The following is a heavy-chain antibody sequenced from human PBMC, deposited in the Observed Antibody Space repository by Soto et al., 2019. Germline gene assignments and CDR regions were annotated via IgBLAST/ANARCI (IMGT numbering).Heavy chain of an antibody. CDR2: IREDGSEK. CDR1: GFSFKSYW. D-gene: IGHD4-17*01. V-gene: IGHV3-7*01. J-gene: IGHJ4*02. Sequence: QPGGSLRLSCAASGFSFKSYWMSWVRQAPGKGLEWVANIREDGSEKNYVDSVKGRFTISRDNAKNSLFLQMNSLRAEDTGVYYCARDYGAVKKYFDYWGQGTLVTVSS. CDR3: ARDYGAVKKYFDY.